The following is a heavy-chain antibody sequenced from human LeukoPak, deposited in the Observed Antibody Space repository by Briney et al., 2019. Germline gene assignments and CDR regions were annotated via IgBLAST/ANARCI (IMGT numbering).Heavy chain of an antibody. CDR3: ARGPPTDYYDSSGFYYVFDY. V-gene: IGHV4-39*01. Sequence: SETLSLTCTVSGGSISSSSYHWGWIRQPPGKGLEWIGSMYYSGSTYYNPSLKSRVTVSVDTSKNQFSLKLSSVTAADTAVYFCARGPPTDYYDSSGFYYVFDYWGQGTLVTVSS. J-gene: IGHJ4*02. D-gene: IGHD3-22*01. CDR2: MYYSGST. CDR1: GGSISSSSYH.